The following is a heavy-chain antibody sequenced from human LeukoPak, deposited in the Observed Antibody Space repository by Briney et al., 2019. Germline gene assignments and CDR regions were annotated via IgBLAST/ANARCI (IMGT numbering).Heavy chain of an antibody. CDR1: GYTFTSYD. Sequence: ASVKVSCKASGYTFTSYDINWVRQATEQGLEWMGWMNPNSGNTGYAQKFQGRVTMTRNTSISTAYMELSSLRSEDTAVYYCARAYCSGGSCLDYWGQGTLVTVSS. V-gene: IGHV1-8*01. CDR2: MNPNSGNT. J-gene: IGHJ4*02. CDR3: ARAYCSGGSCLDY. D-gene: IGHD2-15*01.